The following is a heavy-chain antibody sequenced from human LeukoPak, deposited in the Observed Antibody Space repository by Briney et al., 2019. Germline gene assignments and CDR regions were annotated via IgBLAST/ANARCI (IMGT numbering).Heavy chain of an antibody. D-gene: IGHD2-21*02. CDR2: ISSSSSYI. CDR3: ARDGAYCGGDCYSSYYFDY. V-gene: IGHV3-21*01. CDR1: GFSFRFYS. J-gene: IGHJ4*02. Sequence: GGSLRLSCAASGFSFRFYSMNWVRQAPGKGLEWVSSISSSSSYIYYADSVKGRFTISRDNAKNSLYLQMNSLRAEDTAVYYCARDGAYCGGDCYSSYYFDYWGQGTLVTVSS.